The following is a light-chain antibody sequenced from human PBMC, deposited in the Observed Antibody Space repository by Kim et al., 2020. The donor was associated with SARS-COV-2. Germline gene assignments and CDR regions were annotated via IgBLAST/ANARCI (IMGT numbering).Light chain of an antibody. CDR3: AAWDDSLNGVV. V-gene: IGLV1-44*01. CDR1: SSNIGSNI. CDR2: GNN. Sequence: GQRVTISCSGSSSNIGSNIVNWYQQLPETAPKLLMYGNNQRPSGVPDRFSGSKSGTSASLAISGLQSEDEADYYCAAWDDSLNGVVFGGGTQLTVL. J-gene: IGLJ2*01.